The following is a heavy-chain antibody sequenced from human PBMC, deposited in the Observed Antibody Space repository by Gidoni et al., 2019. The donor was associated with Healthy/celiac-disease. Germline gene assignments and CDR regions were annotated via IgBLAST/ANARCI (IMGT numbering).Heavy chain of an antibody. CDR2: ISSSSSYI. J-gene: IGHJ6*02. V-gene: IGHV3-21*01. CDR3: ARGAYSRGGYYYYYGMDV. D-gene: IGHD4-4*01. CDR1: GFTFSSYS. Sequence: EVQLVESGGGLVKPGGSLRLSCAASGFTFSSYSMNWVRQAPGKGLEWVSSISSSSSYIYYADSVKGRFTISRDNAKNSLYLQMNSLRAEDTAVYYCARGAYSRGGYYYYYGMDVWGQGTTVTVSS.